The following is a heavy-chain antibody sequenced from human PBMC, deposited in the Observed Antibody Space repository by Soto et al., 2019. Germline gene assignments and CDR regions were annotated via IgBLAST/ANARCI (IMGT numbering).Heavy chain of an antibody. CDR3: ARESEDLTSNFDY. CDR2: ISSTTNYI. Sequence: EVQPVESGGGLVKPGGSLRHSCAASGFTFTRYSMNWVRQAPGKGLEWVSSISSTTNYIYYGDSMKGRFTISRDNDKNSLYLEMNSLRAEDTAVYYCARESEDLTSNFDYWGQGSLVTVSS. CDR1: GFTFTRYS. J-gene: IGHJ4*02. V-gene: IGHV3-21*06.